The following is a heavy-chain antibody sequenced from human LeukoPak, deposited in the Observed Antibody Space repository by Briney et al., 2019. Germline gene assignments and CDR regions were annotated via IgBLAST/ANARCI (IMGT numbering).Heavy chain of an antibody. Sequence: ASVKVSCKASGGTFSSYTISWVRQAPGQGLEWMGRIIPILGIANYAQKFQGRVTIIADKSTSTAYMELSSLRSEDTAVYYCARVDGSGNDWFDPWGQGTLVTVSS. CDR3: ARVDGSGNDWFDP. D-gene: IGHD3-10*01. CDR2: IIPILGIA. CDR1: GGTFSSYT. V-gene: IGHV1-69*02. J-gene: IGHJ5*02.